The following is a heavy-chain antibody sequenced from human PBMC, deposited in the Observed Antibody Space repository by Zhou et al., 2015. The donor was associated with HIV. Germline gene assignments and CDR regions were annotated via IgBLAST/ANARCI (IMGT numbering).Heavy chain of an antibody. CDR2: IKPNSGVP. CDR3: ARDPDVAINDLDF. Sequence: QVQLVQSGAEVKKPGASVKVSCKAAGYSFTDYYIHWVRQAPGQRLEWMGWIKPNSGVPRYAQKFEGRVTMTTDTSISTVYMDLTSLTSDDTALYYCARDPDVAINDLDFWGPGNPGHRLL. D-gene: IGHD2-15*01. J-gene: IGHJ4*02. V-gene: IGHV1-2*02. CDR1: GYSFTDYY.